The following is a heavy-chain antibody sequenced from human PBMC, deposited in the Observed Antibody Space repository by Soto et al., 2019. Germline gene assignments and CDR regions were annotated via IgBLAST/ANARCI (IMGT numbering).Heavy chain of an antibody. J-gene: IGHJ5*02. Sequence: SETLSLTCTVSVGSISSGGYYWSWIRQHPGKGLEWIGYIYYSGSTYYNPSLKSRVTISVDTSKNQFSLKLSSVTAADTAVYYCARGPRSWFDPWGQGTLVTVSS. CDR3: ARGPRSWFDP. CDR1: VGSISSGGYY. V-gene: IGHV4-31*03. CDR2: IYYSGST.